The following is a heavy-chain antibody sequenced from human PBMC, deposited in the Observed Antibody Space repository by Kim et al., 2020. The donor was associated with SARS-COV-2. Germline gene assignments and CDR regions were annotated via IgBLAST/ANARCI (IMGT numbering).Heavy chain of an antibody. Sequence: SLKSRGTRSVDTSKNPFSLKLSSVTAADTAVYYCARGRITIFGVVTEFDYWGQGTLVTVSS. V-gene: IGHV4-31*02. D-gene: IGHD3-3*01. CDR3: ARGRITIFGVVTEFDY. J-gene: IGHJ4*02.